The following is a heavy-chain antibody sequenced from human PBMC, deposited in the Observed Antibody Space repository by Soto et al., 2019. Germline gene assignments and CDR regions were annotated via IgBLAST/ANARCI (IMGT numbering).Heavy chain of an antibody. CDR3: ARLDRAGLELRFLGLPFDI. V-gene: IGHV5-51*01. CDR2: IYPGDSDT. J-gene: IGHJ3*02. CDR1: GYSFTSYW. D-gene: IGHD1-7*01. Sequence: PGESLKISCKGSGYSFTSYWIGWVRQMPGKGLEWMGIIYPGDSDTRYSPSFQGQVTISADKSISTAYLQWSSLKASDTAMYHCARLDRAGLELRFLGLPFDIWGQGTMVIVSS.